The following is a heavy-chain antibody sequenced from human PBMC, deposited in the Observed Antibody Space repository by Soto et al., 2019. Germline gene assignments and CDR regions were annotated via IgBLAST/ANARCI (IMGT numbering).Heavy chain of an antibody. J-gene: IGHJ5*02. V-gene: IGHV5-10-1*01. CDR1: GYSFTSYW. CDR2: IDPRDSNT. Sequence: GESLKISCKGSGYSFTSYWISWVRQMPGKGLEWMGRIDPRDSNTNYSPSFQGHVTISADKSISTAYLQWSSLKASDTAMYYCARYPLDIIVPPAKGPWGQGTLVTVSS. CDR3: ARYPLDIIVPPAKGP. D-gene: IGHD2-2*03.